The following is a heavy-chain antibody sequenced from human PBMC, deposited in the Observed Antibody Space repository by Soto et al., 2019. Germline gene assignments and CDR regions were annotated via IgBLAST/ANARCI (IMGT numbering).Heavy chain of an antibody. V-gene: IGHV1-18*01. Sequence: SVKVSCKTSGYTFTSYGISWVRQAPGQGLEWMGWISAYNGNTNYAQKLQGRVTMTTDTSTSTAYMELRSLRSDDTAVYYCACFFMILGLVNYFDYSCQGILVTGSS. CDR3: ACFFMILGLVNYFDY. D-gene: IGHD3-3*01. CDR1: GYTFTSYG. J-gene: IGHJ4*02. CDR2: ISAYNGNT.